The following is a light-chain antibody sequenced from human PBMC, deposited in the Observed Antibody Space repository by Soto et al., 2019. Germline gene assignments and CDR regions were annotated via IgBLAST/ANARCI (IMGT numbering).Light chain of an antibody. CDR1: QSVSSN. CDR2: GAS. Sequence: EIVITQSPSTLSVSPGERATLSCRVSQSVSSNLAWYQQKPGQAPRLLIYGASTRATGIPARFSGSGSGTEFTLTISSLQSEDYAVYYCQQYKSWPPITFGQGT. J-gene: IGKJ5*01. CDR3: QQYKSWPPIT. V-gene: IGKV3-15*01.